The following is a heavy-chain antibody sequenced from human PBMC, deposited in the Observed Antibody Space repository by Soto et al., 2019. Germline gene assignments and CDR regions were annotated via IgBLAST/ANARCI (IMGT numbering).Heavy chain of an antibody. J-gene: IGHJ4*02. CDR3: AKDEGLLWSGELV. Sequence: QVQLQESGPGLVKPSQTLSLTCSVSGVSVTTGGGYYWSWIRQHPGKGPEWIGYIYYSGSTYYNPSRNSRVTISADPSTNQFSLTMTSVTVADTAVYFCAKDEGLLWSGELVWGQGILVTVSS. CDR1: GVSVTTGGGYY. CDR2: IYYSGST. V-gene: IGHV4-31*03. D-gene: IGHD3-10*01.